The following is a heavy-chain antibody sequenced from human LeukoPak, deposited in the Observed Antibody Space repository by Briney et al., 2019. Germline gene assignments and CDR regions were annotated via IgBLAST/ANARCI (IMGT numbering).Heavy chain of an antibody. D-gene: IGHD6-13*01. CDR2: IYYSGST. CDR1: GGSLSSYY. CDR3: ARAGHSSSWYPLLDY. J-gene: IGHJ4*02. Sequence: SETLSLTCTVSGGSLSSYYWSWIRQPPGKGLEWIGYIYYSGSTNYNPSLKSRVTISVDTSKNQFSLKLSSVTAADTAVYYCARAGHSSSWYPLLDYWGQGTLVTVSS. V-gene: IGHV4-59*01.